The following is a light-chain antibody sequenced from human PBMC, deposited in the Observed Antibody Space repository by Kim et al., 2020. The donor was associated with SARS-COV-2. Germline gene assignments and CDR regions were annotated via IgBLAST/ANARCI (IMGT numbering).Light chain of an antibody. CDR2: AAS. CDR3: QQANSFPLT. CDR1: QGINNW. Sequence: DIQMTQSPSSVPASVGDRVTITCRASQGINNWLAWYQQKPGKAPNLLIYAASNLQSGVPSRFSGSGSGTDFTLTISSLQPEDSATYYCQQANSFPLTFGGGTKVDIK. J-gene: IGKJ4*01. V-gene: IGKV1D-12*01.